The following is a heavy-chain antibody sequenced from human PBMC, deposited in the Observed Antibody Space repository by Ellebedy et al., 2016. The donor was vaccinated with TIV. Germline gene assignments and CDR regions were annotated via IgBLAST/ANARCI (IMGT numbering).Heavy chain of an antibody. J-gene: IGHJ4*02. CDR2: IDWDDDK. D-gene: IGHD6-19*01. CDR1: GFSLTTSDVC. Sequence: SGPTLVKPTQTLTLTCTCSGFSLTTSDVCVGWIRQPPGKALEWLALIDWDDDKHYSTSLKTRLTISKDTSKNQVVLTITNMDPVDTATYYCARMFNSGCYYLDSWGQGILVTVSS. V-gene: IGHV2-70*13. CDR3: ARMFNSGCYYLDS.